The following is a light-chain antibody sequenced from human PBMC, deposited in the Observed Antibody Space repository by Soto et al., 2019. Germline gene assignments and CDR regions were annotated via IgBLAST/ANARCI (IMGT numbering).Light chain of an antibody. V-gene: IGLV2-23*02. CDR2: EVS. Sequence: QSALTQPASVSGSPGQSITISCTGTSSDVGSYNLVSWYQQHPGKAPKLMIYEVSKRPSGVSNRFSGSKSGNTGSLTISGLQAEDEADYYCCSYAGSSTFVFGGGTKLTVL. J-gene: IGLJ3*02. CDR1: SSDVGSYNL. CDR3: CSYAGSSTFV.